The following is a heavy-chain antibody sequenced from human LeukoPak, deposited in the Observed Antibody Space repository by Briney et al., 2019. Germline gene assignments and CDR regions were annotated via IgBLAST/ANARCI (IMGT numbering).Heavy chain of an antibody. V-gene: IGHV1-8*01. CDR3: ARDCNIDSSGYYYDAFDI. D-gene: IGHD3-22*01. J-gene: IGHJ3*02. Sequence: GASVKVSCKASGYTFTSYDINWVRQATGQGLEWMGWINPNSGNTGYAQKFQGRVTMTRNTSISTAYMELSSLRSEDTAVYYCARDCNIDSSGYYYDAFDIWVQGTMVTVSS. CDR2: INPNSGNT. CDR1: GYTFTSYD.